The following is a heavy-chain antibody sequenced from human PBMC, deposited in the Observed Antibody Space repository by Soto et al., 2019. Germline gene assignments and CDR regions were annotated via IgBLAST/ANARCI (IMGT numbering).Heavy chain of an antibody. V-gene: IGHV4-30-2*01. Sequence: NPSETLSLTCVVSGGSISRGGYSWSWIRQPPGKGLEWIGEINHSGSTNYNPSLKSRVTISVDTSKNQFSLKLSSVTAADTSVYYCARSGYYPRGYFDYWGQGTLVTVSS. CDR2: INHSGST. J-gene: IGHJ4*02. CDR1: GGSISRGGYS. CDR3: ARSGYYPRGYFDY. D-gene: IGHD3-22*01.